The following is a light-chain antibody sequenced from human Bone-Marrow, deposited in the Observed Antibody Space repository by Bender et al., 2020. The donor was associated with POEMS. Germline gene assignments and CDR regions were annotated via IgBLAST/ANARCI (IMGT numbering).Light chain of an antibody. CDR3: QVWDHRVY. CDR2: DDN. J-gene: IGLJ2*01. CDR1: NIESRS. Sequence: SFVLTQPPSMSVAPGQTARVTCGGNNIESRSVHWYQQKPGQAPVLVIYDDNDRPSGIPDRFSGSNSGIMADLTIARVDTGDEAKYFCQVWDHRVYFGGATRVTVL. V-gene: IGLV3-21*02.